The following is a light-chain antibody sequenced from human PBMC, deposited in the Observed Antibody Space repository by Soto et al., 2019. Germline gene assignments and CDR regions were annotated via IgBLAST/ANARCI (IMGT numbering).Light chain of an antibody. CDR1: NSGSKS. CDR3: QVWDNGSDHYV. J-gene: IGLJ1*01. Sequence: SYELTQPPSVSVAPGHTASIACGGDNSGSKSVHWYQQKPGQAPVLVVFDDTDRPSGIPERFSGSNSGNTATLTISRVEVGDEADYYCQVWDNGSDHYVFGVGNKVTVL. V-gene: IGLV3-21*02. CDR2: DDT.